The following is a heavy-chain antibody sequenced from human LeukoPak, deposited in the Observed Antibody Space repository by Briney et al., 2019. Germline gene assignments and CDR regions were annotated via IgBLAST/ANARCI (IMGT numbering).Heavy chain of an antibody. D-gene: IGHD3-16*02. J-gene: IGHJ4*02. CDR1: GFTISDYA. V-gene: IGHV3-7*04. Sequence: GGSLRLSCVASGFTISDYAMSWVRQAPGRGLEWVASISDGGSEIYYAESVRGRFTISRDNAKNSLYLQLNSLRAEDTGVYYCAKVWRTYRYTENWGQGTLVTVSS. CDR2: ISDGGSEI. CDR3: AKVWRTYRYTEN.